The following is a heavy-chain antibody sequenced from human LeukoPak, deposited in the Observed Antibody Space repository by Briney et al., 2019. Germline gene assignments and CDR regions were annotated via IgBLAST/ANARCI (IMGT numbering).Heavy chain of an antibody. J-gene: IGHJ3*02. Sequence: GGSLRLSCAASGFTFSSYAMSWVRQAPGKGLEWVSAISGSGGSTYYADSVKGRFTISGDNSKNTLYLQMNSLRAEDTAVYYCAKDEADVVVVAAGPGAFDIWGQGTMVTVSS. D-gene: IGHD2-15*01. V-gene: IGHV3-23*01. CDR2: ISGSGGST. CDR1: GFTFSSYA. CDR3: AKDEADVVVVAAGPGAFDI.